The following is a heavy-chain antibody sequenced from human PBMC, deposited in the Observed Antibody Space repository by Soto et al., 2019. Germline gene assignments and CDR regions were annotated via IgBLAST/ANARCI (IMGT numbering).Heavy chain of an antibody. CDR1: VFTFSSYA. CDR2: ISGSGVST. J-gene: IGHJ4*02. V-gene: IGHV3-23*01. D-gene: IGHD6-6*01. Sequence: PGGSLRLYCAASVFTFSSYAMSWVRQAPGKGLEWVSAISGSGVSTYYADSVKGRFTISRDNSKNTLYLQMNSLRAEDTAVYYCAKDFRPSPLDYWGQGTLVTVSS. CDR3: AKDFRPSPLDY.